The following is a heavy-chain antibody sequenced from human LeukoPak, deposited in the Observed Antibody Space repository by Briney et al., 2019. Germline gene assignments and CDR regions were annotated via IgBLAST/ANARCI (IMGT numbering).Heavy chain of an antibody. CDR1: GFTFSSYR. CDR3: ARDISQPGAQGY. CDR2: ISSSSSTI. D-gene: IGHD3-10*01. V-gene: IGHV3-48*01. J-gene: IGHJ4*02. Sequence: GGSLRLSCAASGFTFSSYRMNWVRQAPGKGLEWVSYISSSSSTIYYADAVKGRFTISRDNAKNSLYLQMNNLRAEDTAVYYCARDISQPGAQGYWGQGTLVTVSS.